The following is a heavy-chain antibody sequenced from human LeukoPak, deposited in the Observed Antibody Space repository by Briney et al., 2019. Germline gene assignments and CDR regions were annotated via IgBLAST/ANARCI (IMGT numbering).Heavy chain of an antibody. CDR3: AREPRYCSGTNCYRGGYMDV. CDR1: GFTFSSYA. V-gene: IGHV4-39*07. CDR2: IFYSGST. Sequence: GSLRLSCAASGFTFSSYAMSWVRQPPGKGLEWIANIFYSGSTYYNPSLKSRVTISVDTSKNQFSLKLSSVTAADTAVYYCAREPRYCSGTNCYRGGYMDVWGKGTTVTVSS. J-gene: IGHJ6*03. D-gene: IGHD2-15*01.